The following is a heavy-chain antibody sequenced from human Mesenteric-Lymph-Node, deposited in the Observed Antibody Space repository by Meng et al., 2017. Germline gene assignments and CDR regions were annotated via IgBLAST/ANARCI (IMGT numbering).Heavy chain of an antibody. CDR2: INHSGST. V-gene: IGHV4-34*01. Sequence: GSLRLSCAVYGGSFSGYYWSWIRQPPGKGLEWIGEINHSGSTNYNPSLKSRVTISVDTSKNQFSLKLSSVTAADTAVYYCARDFYDSSGYYGAFDGFDPWGQGTLVTVSS. D-gene: IGHD3-22*01. CDR1: GGSFSGYY. J-gene: IGHJ5*02. CDR3: ARDFYDSSGYYGAFDGFDP.